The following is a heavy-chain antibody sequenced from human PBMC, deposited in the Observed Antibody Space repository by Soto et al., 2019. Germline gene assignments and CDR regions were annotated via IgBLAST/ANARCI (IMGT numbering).Heavy chain of an antibody. CDR3: AREKQQLAKYFDY. J-gene: IGHJ4*02. CDR1: GYSFTSYW. V-gene: IGHV5-51*01. Sequence: GESLKISCKGSGYSFTSYWIGWVRQTPGKGLEWMGIIYPGDSDTRYSPSFQGQVTISADKSISTAYLQWSSLKASDTAMYYCAREKQQLAKYFDYWGQGTLVTVSS. CDR2: IYPGDSDT. D-gene: IGHD6-13*01.